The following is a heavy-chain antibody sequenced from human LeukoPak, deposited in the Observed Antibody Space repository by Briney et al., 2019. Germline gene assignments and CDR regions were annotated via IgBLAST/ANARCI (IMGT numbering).Heavy chain of an antibody. D-gene: IGHD4-17*01. CDR3: AKGHGDWAGNYFDY. J-gene: IGHJ4*02. CDR2: ISGTGASI. V-gene: IGHV3-23*01. Sequence: GGSLRLSCAASGFTFSIYGMNWVRQAPGKGLEWVSAISGTGASIHYADSVKDRFTISRDNSKNTLYLQIHTLRAEDTAIYYCAKGHGDWAGNYFDYWGQGTLVSVSS. CDR1: GFTFSIYG.